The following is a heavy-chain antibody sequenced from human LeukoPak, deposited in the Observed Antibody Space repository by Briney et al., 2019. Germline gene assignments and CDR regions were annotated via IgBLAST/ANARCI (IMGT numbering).Heavy chain of an antibody. Sequence: SETLSLTCAVYGGSFSGYYWSWIGQPPGKGLEWIGYIYYSGSTNYNPSLKSRVTISVDTSKNQFSLKLSSVTAADTAVYYCARARYYYGSGSYYPELYYYMDVWGKGTTVTISS. D-gene: IGHD3-10*01. CDR3: ARARYYYGSGSYYPELYYYMDV. CDR1: GGSFSGYY. V-gene: IGHV4-59*08. CDR2: IYYSGST. J-gene: IGHJ6*03.